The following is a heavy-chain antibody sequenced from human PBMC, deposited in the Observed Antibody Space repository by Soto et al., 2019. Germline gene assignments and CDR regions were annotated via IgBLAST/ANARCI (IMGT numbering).Heavy chain of an antibody. J-gene: IGHJ6*01. V-gene: IGHV3-30-3*01. Sequence: QVQLVESGGGVVQPGRSLRLSCAASGFTFSSYAMHWVRQAPGKGLEWVAVISYDGSNKYYADSVKGRFTISRDNSKNTLYLQMNSLRAEDTAVYYCARDKGGYCSSTSCYIGGNYYYYGMDVW. CDR3: ARDKGGYCSSTSCYIGGNYYYYGMDV. CDR2: ISYDGSNK. D-gene: IGHD2-2*02. CDR1: GFTFSSYA.